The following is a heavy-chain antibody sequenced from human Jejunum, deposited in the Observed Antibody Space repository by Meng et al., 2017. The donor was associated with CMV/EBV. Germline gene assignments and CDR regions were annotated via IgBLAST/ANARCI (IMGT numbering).Heavy chain of an antibody. Sequence: VSGDSISSGDSCWSWIRQPPGKGLEWIGYIYESGSTSYNPSLESRVTISVDTSKNQFSLKVMSVTAADTAVYYRAREGTNSYYFDYWGQGTLVTVSS. CDR3: AREGTNSYYFDY. V-gene: IGHV4-30-4*01. CDR2: IYESGST. D-gene: IGHD1-14*01. CDR1: GDSISSGDSC. J-gene: IGHJ4*02.